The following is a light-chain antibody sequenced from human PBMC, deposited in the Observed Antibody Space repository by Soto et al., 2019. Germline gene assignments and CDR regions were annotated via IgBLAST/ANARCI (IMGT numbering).Light chain of an antibody. CDR1: QSVSSY. CDR3: QQYKTYPYT. V-gene: IGKV3-11*01. J-gene: IGKJ2*01. CDR2: DAS. Sequence: EIVLTQSPATLSLSPGERATLSCRASQSVSSYLAWYQQKPGQAPRLLIYDASNRATGIPARFSGSGSGTDFTLTISSLQPDDFATYYCQQYKTYPYTFGQGTKLEI.